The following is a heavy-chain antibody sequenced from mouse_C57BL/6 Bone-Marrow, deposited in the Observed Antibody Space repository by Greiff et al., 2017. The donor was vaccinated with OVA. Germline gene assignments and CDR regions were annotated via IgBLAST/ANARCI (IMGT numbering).Heavy chain of an antibody. D-gene: IGHD2-3*01. CDR2: ISDGGSYT. V-gene: IGHV5-4*01. Sequence: EVKLMESGGGLVKPGGSLKLSCAASGFTFSSYAMSWVRQTPEKRLEWVATISDGGSYTYYPDNVKGRFTISRDNAKNNLYLQMSHLKSEDTAMYYCARERWFVYAMDYWGQGTSVTVSA. CDR1: GFTFSSYA. J-gene: IGHJ4*01. CDR3: ARERWFVYAMDY.